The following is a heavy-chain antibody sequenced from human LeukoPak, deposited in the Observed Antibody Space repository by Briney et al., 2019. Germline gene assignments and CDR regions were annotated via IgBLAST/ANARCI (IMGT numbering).Heavy chain of an antibody. CDR3: AGPGGDIVVVPAAPYYYYYYMDV. Sequence: SETLSLTCTVSGGSISGYYWSWIRQPPGKGLEWIGYIYYSGSTNYNPSLKSRVTISVDTSKNQFSLKLSSVTAADTAVYYCAGPGGDIVVVPAAPYYYYYYMDVWGKGTTVTVSS. CDR2: IYYSGST. CDR1: GGSISGYY. D-gene: IGHD2-2*01. V-gene: IGHV4-59*12. J-gene: IGHJ6*03.